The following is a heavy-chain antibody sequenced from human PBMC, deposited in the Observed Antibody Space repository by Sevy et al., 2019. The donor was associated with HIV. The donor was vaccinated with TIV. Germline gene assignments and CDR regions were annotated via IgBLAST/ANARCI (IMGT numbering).Heavy chain of an antibody. J-gene: IGHJ6*02. CDR2: IKKDGSEK. D-gene: IGHD2-2*01. CDR1: VFTFSTYW. Sequence: GGSLRLSCTASVFTFSTYWMSWVRQAPGKGLEWVANIKKDGSEKYYVDSVKGRFTISRDNAKKSLYLQMNSLRAEDTAVYYCARDCSSTSCLWGMDVWGQGTTVTVSS. V-gene: IGHV3-7*03. CDR3: ARDCSSTSCLWGMDV.